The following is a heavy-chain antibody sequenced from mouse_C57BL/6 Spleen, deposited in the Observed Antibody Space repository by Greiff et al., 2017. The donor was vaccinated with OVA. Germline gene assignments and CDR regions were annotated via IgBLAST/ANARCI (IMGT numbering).Heavy chain of an antibody. V-gene: IGHV5-17*01. CDR1: GFTFSDYG. Sequence: EVKLQQSGGGLVKPGGSLKLSCAASGFTFSDYGMHWVRQAPEKGLEWVAYISSGSSTIYYADTVKGRFTISRDNAKNTLFLQMTSLRSEDTAMYYCARTPFYYGSSSYYAMDYWGQGTSVTVSS. J-gene: IGHJ4*01. CDR3: ARTPFYYGSSSYYAMDY. CDR2: ISSGSSTI. D-gene: IGHD1-1*01.